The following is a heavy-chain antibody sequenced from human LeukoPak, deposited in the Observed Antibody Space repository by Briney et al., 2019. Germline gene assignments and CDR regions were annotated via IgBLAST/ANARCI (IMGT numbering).Heavy chain of an antibody. V-gene: IGHV4-59*01. Sequence: PSETLSLTCTVSGGSISSYYWSWIRQPPGKGLEWIGYIYYSGSTNYNPSLKSRVTISVDTSKNQFSLKLSSVTAADTAVYYCARVGPVFGVAPYYFDYWGQGTLVTVSS. CDR3: ARVGPVFGVAPYYFDY. D-gene: IGHD3-3*01. CDR1: GGSISSYY. J-gene: IGHJ4*02. CDR2: IYYSGST.